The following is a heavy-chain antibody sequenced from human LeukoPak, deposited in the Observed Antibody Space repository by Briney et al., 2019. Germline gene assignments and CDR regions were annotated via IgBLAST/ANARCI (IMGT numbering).Heavy chain of an antibody. CDR1: GGSISSSNW. D-gene: IGHD3-3*01. J-gene: IGHJ6*03. CDR2: IYHSGST. CDR3: ARLSRITIFGVVPYPPSRGDYYYYYYMDV. Sequence: TPSETLSLTCAVSGGSISSSNWWSWVRQPPGKGLEWIGEIYHSGSTNYNPSLKSRVTISVDKSKNQFSLKLSAVTAADTAVYYCARLSRITIFGVVPYPPSRGDYYYYYYMDVWGKGTTVTVSS. V-gene: IGHV4-4*02.